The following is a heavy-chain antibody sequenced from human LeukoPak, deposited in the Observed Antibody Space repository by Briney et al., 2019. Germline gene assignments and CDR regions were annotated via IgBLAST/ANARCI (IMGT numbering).Heavy chain of an antibody. D-gene: IGHD3-22*01. CDR3: ARARYYYDSSGYYYYFDY. J-gene: IGHJ4*02. Sequence: SETLSLTCAVYGGSFSGYYWSWIRQPPGKGLEWIGEINHSGSTNYNPSLKSRVTISVDTSKNQFSLKLSSVTAADTAVYYCARARYYYDSSGYYYYFDYWGQGTLVTVSS. CDR2: INHSGST. V-gene: IGHV4-34*01. CDR1: GGSFSGYY.